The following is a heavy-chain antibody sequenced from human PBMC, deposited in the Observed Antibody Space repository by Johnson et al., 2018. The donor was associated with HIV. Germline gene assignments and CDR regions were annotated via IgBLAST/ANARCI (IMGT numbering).Heavy chain of an antibody. V-gene: IGHV3-30*03. CDR3: AREVKRYAFDI. J-gene: IGHJ3*02. Sequence: VQLVESGGGVVQPGRSLRLSCAASGFTFSSYGMHWVRQAPGKGLEWVALISYDGSNKYYADSVKGRFTISRDNSKNTLYLQMNSLRAEDTAVYYCAREVKRYAFDIWGQGTMVTVSS. CDR1: GFTFSSYG. CDR2: ISYDGSNK.